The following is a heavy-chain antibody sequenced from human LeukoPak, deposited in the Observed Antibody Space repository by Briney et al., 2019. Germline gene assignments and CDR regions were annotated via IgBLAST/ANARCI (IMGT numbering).Heavy chain of an antibody. CDR3: ARGSRWFFDY. Sequence: GESLKISCKGSGYSFTTYWIAWVRQMPGKGLEWMGIIYPGDSETGCNPSFQGQVTISADKSISTAYLQCSSLRASDTAIYYCARGSRWFFDYWGQGTLVTVSS. CDR2: IYPGDSET. D-gene: IGHD6-13*01. V-gene: IGHV5-51*01. J-gene: IGHJ4*02. CDR1: GYSFTTYW.